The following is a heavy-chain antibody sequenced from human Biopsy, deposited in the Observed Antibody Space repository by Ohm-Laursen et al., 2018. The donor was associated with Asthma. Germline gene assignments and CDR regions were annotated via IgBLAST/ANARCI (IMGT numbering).Heavy chain of an antibody. J-gene: IGHJ4*02. CDR2: INGKSNSI. CDR3: ARDSYSSGLYDDFES. V-gene: IGHV3-11*01. CDR1: GFTFSDYY. Sequence: GSLRLSCTASGFTFSDYYMSWIRQAPGKGLEWISYINGKSNSIEYADSVKGRFTISRDNAKNSLYLQMNSLRAEDTAVYYCARDSYSSGLYDDFESWGQGTLVTGSS. D-gene: IGHD6-19*01.